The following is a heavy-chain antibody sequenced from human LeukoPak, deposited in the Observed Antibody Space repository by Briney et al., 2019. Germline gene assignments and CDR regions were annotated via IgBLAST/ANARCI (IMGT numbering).Heavy chain of an antibody. CDR3: ARQHYDIKNGFDP. J-gene: IGHJ5*02. Sequence: GESLRISCKGSGYSFTTYWIAWVRQMPGKGLEWMGIIYPGGADIRYSPSFQGQVTISTDKSISTAYLQWSSLKASDTAMYYCARQHYDIKNGFDPWGQGTLVTVSS. D-gene: IGHD3-9*01. CDR2: IYPGGADI. V-gene: IGHV5-51*01. CDR1: GYSFTTYW.